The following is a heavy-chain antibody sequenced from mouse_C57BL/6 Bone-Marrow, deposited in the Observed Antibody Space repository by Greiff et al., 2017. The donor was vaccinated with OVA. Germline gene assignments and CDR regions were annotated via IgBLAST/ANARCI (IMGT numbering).Heavy chain of an antibody. CDR2: ISSGGSYT. CDR1: GFTFSSYG. CDR3: TRHPTYSGISYDCFDY. D-gene: IGHD1-1*01. V-gene: IGHV5-6*01. Sequence: EVQVVESGGDLVKPGGSLKLSCAASGFTFSSYGMSWVRQTPDKRLEWVATISSGGSYTYYPDNVKGRFTISRDNATNTLYLQLSSLKSEDTAMYYCTRHPTYSGISYDCFDYWGQGTTPTVSS. J-gene: IGHJ2*01.